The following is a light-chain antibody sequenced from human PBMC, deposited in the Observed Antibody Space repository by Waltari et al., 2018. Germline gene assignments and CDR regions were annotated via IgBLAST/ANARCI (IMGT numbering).Light chain of an antibody. CDR1: QSVLNNSDKKNS. V-gene: IGKV4-1*01. Sequence: DIVMTQSPDSLALSLGERASINCRSNQSVLNNSDKKNSLAWYQQKPGQPPRLLIYWASTRESGVPDRFSGSGSGTDFALTISSLQAEDVAVYYCHQYSTTPWTFGQGTKVEI. J-gene: IGKJ1*01. CDR3: HQYSTTPWT. CDR2: WAS.